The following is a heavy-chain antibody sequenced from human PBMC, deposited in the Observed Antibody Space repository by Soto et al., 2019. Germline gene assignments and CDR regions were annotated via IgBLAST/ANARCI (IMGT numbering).Heavy chain of an antibody. CDR2: TYYRSKWYN. Sequence: SQTLSLTCVISGDSVSSNSAAWNWIRQSPSRGLEWLGRTYYRSKWYNDYAVSVKSRITINPDTSKNQFSLQLNSVTPEDTAVYYCARDVGEQYYYGSGSYYNGKPYYYYYGMDVWGQGTTVTVSS. V-gene: IGHV6-1*01. CDR3: ARDVGEQYYYGSGSYYNGKPYYYYYGMDV. CDR1: GDSVSSNSAA. D-gene: IGHD3-10*01. J-gene: IGHJ6*02.